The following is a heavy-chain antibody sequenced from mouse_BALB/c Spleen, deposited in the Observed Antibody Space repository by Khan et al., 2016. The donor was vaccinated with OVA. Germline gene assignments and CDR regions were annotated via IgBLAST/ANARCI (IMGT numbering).Heavy chain of an antibody. CDR3: TRDGNYAHWYFDV. D-gene: IGHD2-1*01. J-gene: IGHJ1*01. Sequence: EVELVESGGGLVKPGGSLKLSCAASGFTFSTYTMSWVRQAPEKRLEWVATVNSGSTYTYYPDSVKGRFTISRDNAKNTLYLQMSSLKSEDTALYYCTRDGNYAHWYFDVCGAGTTVTVSS. CDR2: VNSGSTYT. CDR1: GFTFSTYT. V-gene: IGHV5-6-4*01.